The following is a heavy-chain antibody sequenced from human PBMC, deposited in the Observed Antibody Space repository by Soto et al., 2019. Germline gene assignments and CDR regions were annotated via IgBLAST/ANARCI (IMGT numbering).Heavy chain of an antibody. CDR2: IYSSGVT. V-gene: IGHV3-23*01. Sequence: GESLKVSCSASGFTVSIYAMTLGRQAPGKGLEWVSSIYSSGVTYYADSVKGRFTISRDNSKSTLYLQMNILRAEDTAVYYCAKTLGPAAIHPFSWGQGTLVTVSS. CDR1: GFTVSIYA. CDR3: AKTLGPAAIHPFS. J-gene: IGHJ5*02. D-gene: IGHD2-2*02.